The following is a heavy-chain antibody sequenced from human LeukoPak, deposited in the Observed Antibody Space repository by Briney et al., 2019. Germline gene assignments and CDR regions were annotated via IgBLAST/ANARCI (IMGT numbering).Heavy chain of an antibody. CDR2: IIPIFGTA. Sequence: SVKVSCKASGGTFSSYAISWVRQAPGQGIEWMGGIIPIFGTANYAQKFQGRVTITADESTSTAYMELSSLRSEDTAVYYCVRSERYCSGGSCLPDDAFDIWGQGTMVTVSS. J-gene: IGHJ3*02. CDR3: VRSERYCSGGSCLPDDAFDI. D-gene: IGHD2-15*01. V-gene: IGHV1-69*13. CDR1: GGTFSSYA.